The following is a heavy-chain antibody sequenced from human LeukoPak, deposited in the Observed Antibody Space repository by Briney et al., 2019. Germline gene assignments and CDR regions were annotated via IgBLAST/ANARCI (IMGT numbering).Heavy chain of an antibody. Sequence: ASVKVSCKASGYTFTSYGISWERQAPGQGLEWMGWISAYNGNTNYAQKLQGRVTMTTDTSTSTAYMELRSLRSDDTAVYYCAREGYYDSSGYYYVFDYWGQGTLVTVSS. V-gene: IGHV1-18*01. CDR2: ISAYNGNT. CDR1: GYTFTSYG. D-gene: IGHD3-22*01. CDR3: AREGYYDSSGYYYVFDY. J-gene: IGHJ4*02.